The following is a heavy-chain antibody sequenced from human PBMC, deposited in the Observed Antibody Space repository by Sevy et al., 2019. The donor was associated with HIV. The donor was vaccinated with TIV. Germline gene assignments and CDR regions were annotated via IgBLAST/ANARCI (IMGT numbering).Heavy chain of an antibody. Sequence: GGSLRLSCAASGFTFSSYAMHWVRQAPGKGLEWVAVILYDGSNKYYADSVKGRFTISRDNSKNTMNLQMNSLSAEETAVYYCARDGGNYYDSSGYSDYWGQGTLVTVSS. CDR1: GFTFSSYA. D-gene: IGHD3-22*01. CDR3: ARDGGNYYDSSGYSDY. V-gene: IGHV3-30-3*01. J-gene: IGHJ4*02. CDR2: ILYDGSNK.